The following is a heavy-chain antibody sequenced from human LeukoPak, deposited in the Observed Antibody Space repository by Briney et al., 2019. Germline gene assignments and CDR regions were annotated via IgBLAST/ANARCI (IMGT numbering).Heavy chain of an antibody. D-gene: IGHD1-20*01. CDR3: ATWTGITPY. Sequence: GSLRLSCAASGFTFNSNGMHWVRQAPGKGLEWVAFIRYDGNTKYYADSVKGRFTISRDNSKNTLYLQMNSLRVEDTAVYYCATWTGITPYWGQGTLVTVSS. V-gene: IGHV3-30*02. CDR1: GFTFNSNG. CDR2: IRYDGNTK. J-gene: IGHJ4*02.